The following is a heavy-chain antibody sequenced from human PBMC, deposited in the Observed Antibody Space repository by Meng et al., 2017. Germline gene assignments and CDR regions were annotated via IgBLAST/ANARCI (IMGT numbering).Heavy chain of an antibody. CDR2: INHSGST. CDR1: GGSFSGYY. J-gene: IGHJ4*02. D-gene: IGHD2/OR15-2a*01. CDR3: ARVGSFLRDY. V-gene: IGHV4-34*01. Sequence: VRLPRGGPGLLKPSEPPSLTCAVYGGSFSGYYWSWIRQPPGKGLEWIGEINHSGSTNYNPSLKSRVTISVDTSKNQFSLKLSSVTAADTAVHYCARVGSFLRDYWGQGTLVTVSS.